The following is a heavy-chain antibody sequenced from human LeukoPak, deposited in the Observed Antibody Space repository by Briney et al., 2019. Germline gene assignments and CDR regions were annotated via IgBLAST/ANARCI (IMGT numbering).Heavy chain of an antibody. CDR2: INHSGST. CDR3: ARVGVGATLSFDY. J-gene: IGHJ4*02. Sequence: PSETLSLTCTVSGGSISSGSYFWSWIRQPPGKGLEWIGEINHSGSTNYNPSLKSRVTISVDTSKNQFSLKLSSVTAADTAVYYCARVGVGATLSFDYWGQGTLVTVSS. V-gene: IGHV4-39*07. D-gene: IGHD1-26*01. CDR1: GGSISSGSYF.